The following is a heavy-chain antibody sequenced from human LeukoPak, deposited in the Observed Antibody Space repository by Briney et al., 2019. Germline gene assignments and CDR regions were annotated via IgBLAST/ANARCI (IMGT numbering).Heavy chain of an antibody. Sequence: KPSETLSLTCAVYGGSFSGYYWSWIRQPPGKGLEWIGEINHSGSTNYNPSLKSRVTISVDTSENQFSLKLSSVTAADTAVYYCARVGGIAAAVYDYWGQGTLVTVSS. CDR3: ARVGGIAAAVYDY. CDR1: GGSFSGYY. J-gene: IGHJ4*02. D-gene: IGHD6-13*01. V-gene: IGHV4-34*01. CDR2: INHSGST.